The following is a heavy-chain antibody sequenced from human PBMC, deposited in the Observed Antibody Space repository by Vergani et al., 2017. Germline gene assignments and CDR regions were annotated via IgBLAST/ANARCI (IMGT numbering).Heavy chain of an antibody. CDR1: GYTFTSYA. V-gene: IGHV7-4-1*02. CDR3: AGGPPGKSSRWYGYYYYYGMDV. Sequence: QVQLVQSGSELKKPGASVKVSCKASGYTFTSYAMNWVRQAPGQGLEWMGWINTNTGNPTYAQGFTGRFVFSLDTSVSTAYLQISSQKAEDTAVYYCAGGPPGKSSRWYGYYYYYGMDVWGQGTTVTVSS. CDR2: INTNTGNP. J-gene: IGHJ6*02. D-gene: IGHD6-13*01.